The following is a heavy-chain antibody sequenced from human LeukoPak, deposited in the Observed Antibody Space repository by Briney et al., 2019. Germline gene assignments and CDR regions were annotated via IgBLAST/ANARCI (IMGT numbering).Heavy chain of an antibody. V-gene: IGHV3-48*01. CDR2: ISSSSSTI. D-gene: IGHD5-12*01. CDR3: ARGVDIVATIYFDY. CDR1: GFTFSNCS. Sequence: GGSLRLSCAASGFTFSNCSMNWVRQAPGKGLEWVSYISSSSSTIYYADSVKGRFTISRDNAKNSLYLQMNSLRAEDTAVYYCARGVDIVATIYFDYWGQGTLVTVSS. J-gene: IGHJ4*02.